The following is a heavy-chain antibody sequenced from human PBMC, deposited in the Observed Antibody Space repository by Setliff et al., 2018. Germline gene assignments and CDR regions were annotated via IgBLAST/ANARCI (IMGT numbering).Heavy chain of an antibody. J-gene: IGHJ3*02. V-gene: IGHV1-18*01. D-gene: IGHD2-2*01. CDR3: VRDRAAIVVGPPTAAFDI. Sequence: ASVKVSCKASGSTFTRYGITWVRQAPGQGLEWMGWISAHNGYTTYAQKLQGRVTMTTDTSTSTAYMELRSLRSDDTAQYYCVRDRAAIVVGPPTAAFDIWGQGTMVT. CDR1: GSTFTRYG. CDR2: ISAHNGYT.